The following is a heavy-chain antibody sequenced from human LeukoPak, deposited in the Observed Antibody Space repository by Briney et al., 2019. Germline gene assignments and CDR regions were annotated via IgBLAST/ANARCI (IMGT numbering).Heavy chain of an antibody. CDR3: ARTYSTSLVFDY. CDR2: FSYSGST. Sequence: SETLSLTCTVSGGSISTYYWNWIRQPPGKGLEWIGYFSYSGSTNHNPSLKGRVTISGDTSKNQFSLKLSSVTAADTAFYYCARTYSTSLVFDYGGQGILVTVSS. CDR1: GGSISTYY. V-gene: IGHV4-59*01. J-gene: IGHJ4*02. D-gene: IGHD6-6*01.